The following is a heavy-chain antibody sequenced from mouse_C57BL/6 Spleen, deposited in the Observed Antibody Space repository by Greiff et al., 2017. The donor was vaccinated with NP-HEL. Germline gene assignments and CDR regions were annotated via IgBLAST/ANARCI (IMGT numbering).Heavy chain of an antibody. CDR2: LNPGSGGT. V-gene: IGHV1-54*01. D-gene: IGHD3-1*01. CDR3: ARSRGFYAMDY. J-gene: IGHJ4*01. Sequence: QVQLQQSGAELVRPGTSVKVSCKASGYAFTNYLIEWVKQRPGQGLEWIGVLNPGSGGTNYNEKFKGKATLTADKSSSTAYMQLSSLTSEDSAVYFCARSRGFYAMDYWGQGTSVTVSS. CDR1: GYAFTNYL.